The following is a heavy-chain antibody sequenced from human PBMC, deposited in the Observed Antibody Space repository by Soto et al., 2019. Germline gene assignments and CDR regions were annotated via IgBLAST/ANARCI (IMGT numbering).Heavy chain of an antibody. D-gene: IGHD2-2*01. Sequence: QVQLVESGGGVVQPGRSLRLSCAASGFTFSSYAMHWVRQAPGKGLEWVAVISYDGSNKYYADSVKGRFTISRDNSKNTLYLQMNSLRAEDTAVYYCARNQDIVVVPAAGEAFDIWGQGTMVTVSS. CDR1: GFTFSSYA. CDR3: ARNQDIVVVPAAGEAFDI. J-gene: IGHJ3*02. CDR2: ISYDGSNK. V-gene: IGHV3-30-3*01.